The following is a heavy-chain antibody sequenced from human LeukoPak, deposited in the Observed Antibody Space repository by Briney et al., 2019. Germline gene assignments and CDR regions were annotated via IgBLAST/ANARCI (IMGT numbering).Heavy chain of an antibody. J-gene: IGHJ3*02. CDR2: ISWNSGSI. CDR1: GFTFDDYA. D-gene: IGHD5-12*01. Sequence: GGSLRLSCAASGFTFDDYAMHWVRQAPGKGLEWVSGISWNSGSIGYADSVKGRFTISRDNAKNSLYLQMNSLRAEDTALYYCAKDIRGYEPDVFDIWGQGTMVTVSS. CDR3: AKDIRGYEPDVFDI. V-gene: IGHV3-9*01.